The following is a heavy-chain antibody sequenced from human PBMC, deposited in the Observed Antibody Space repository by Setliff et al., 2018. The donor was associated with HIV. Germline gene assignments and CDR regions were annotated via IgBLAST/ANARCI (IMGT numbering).Heavy chain of an antibody. V-gene: IGHV4-4*09. Sequence: LSLTCTVSGGSVNDFYCNWIRQPPGKGPEWIGYIHSSGSTIYNPSLKSRITISLDTSKEQFSLELSSATAADTAVYYCATLDHSGGNFLAYWGQGSLGTAPQ. CDR1: GGSVNDFY. J-gene: IGHJ4*02. D-gene: IGHD2-21*02. CDR3: ATLDHSGGNFLAY. CDR2: IHSSGST.